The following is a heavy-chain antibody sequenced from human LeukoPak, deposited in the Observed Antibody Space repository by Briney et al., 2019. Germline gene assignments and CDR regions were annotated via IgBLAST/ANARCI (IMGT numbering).Heavy chain of an antibody. CDR2: MNPNSGNT. CDR3: AGRVYADYSEDY. V-gene: IGHV1-8*01. J-gene: IGHJ4*02. CDR1: VYTFTSCV. D-gene: IGHD4-17*01. Sequence: GASVKVSCKDCVYTFTSCVINWVRQATGQGLEWMGWMNPNSGNTGYAEKFQGRVTMTRNTSISTAYMELSSLRSEDTAVYYCAGRVYADYSEDYWGQGTLVTVAS.